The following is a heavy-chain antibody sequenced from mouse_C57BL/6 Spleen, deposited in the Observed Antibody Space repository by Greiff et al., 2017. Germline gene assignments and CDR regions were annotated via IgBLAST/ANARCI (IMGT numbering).Heavy chain of an antibody. Sequence: QVQLQQPGTELVKPGASVKLSCKASGYTFTSYWMHWVKQRPGQGLEWIGNINPSNGGTNYNEKFKSKATLTVDKSSSTAYMELRSLTSEDSAVYYCARRAPYDYYAMDYWGQGTSVTVSS. V-gene: IGHV1-53*01. CDR1: GYTFTSYW. J-gene: IGHJ4*01. CDR3: ARRAPYDYYAMDY. CDR2: INPSNGGT. D-gene: IGHD6-5*01.